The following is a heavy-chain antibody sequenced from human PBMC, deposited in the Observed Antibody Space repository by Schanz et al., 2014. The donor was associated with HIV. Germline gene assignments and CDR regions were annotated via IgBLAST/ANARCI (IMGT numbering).Heavy chain of an antibody. J-gene: IGHJ6*02. V-gene: IGHV4-34*01. CDR1: GGSFSGYY. CDR3: GRVSGYYGMDV. Sequence: QVKLEQWGAGLLKPSETLSLTCAVYGGSFSGYYWTWIRQSPGKGLEWIGEINHSESTNYNPSLKRRVTLSVDTSKNQFSLKLSSVPAADTAVYYCGRVSGYYGMDVWGQGTAVTVSS. CDR2: INHSEST. D-gene: IGHD6-25*01.